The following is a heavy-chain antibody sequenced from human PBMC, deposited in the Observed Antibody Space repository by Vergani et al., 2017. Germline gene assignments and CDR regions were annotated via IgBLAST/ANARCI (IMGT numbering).Heavy chain of an antibody. CDR3: AKHFRGWGIDY. CDR1: GFTLSNYD. J-gene: IGHJ4*02. CDR2: IQFDGSNQ. V-gene: IGHV3-30*02. Sequence: QVHLVESGGGVVQRGGSLRPSCATSGFTLSNYDMQWIRQGPGKGLEFVAFIQFDGSNQYYADSVKGRFTLSRDFSKNTLYLQMNSLRTDDTATYYCAKHFRGWGIDYWGQGTQVIVSS. D-gene: IGHD3-16*01.